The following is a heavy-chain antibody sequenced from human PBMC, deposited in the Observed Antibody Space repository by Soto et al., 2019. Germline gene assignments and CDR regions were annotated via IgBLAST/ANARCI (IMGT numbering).Heavy chain of an antibody. D-gene: IGHD1-26*01. J-gene: IGHJ4*02. V-gene: IGHV4-31*03. Sequence: SETLSLTCTVSGGSISSGGYYWSWIRQHPGKGLEWIGYIYYSGSTYYNPSLKSRVTISVDTSKNQFSLKLSSVTAADTAVYYCARGLRATSGPIDYWGQGTLVTVSS. CDR1: GGSISSGGYY. CDR2: IYYSGST. CDR3: ARGLRATSGPIDY.